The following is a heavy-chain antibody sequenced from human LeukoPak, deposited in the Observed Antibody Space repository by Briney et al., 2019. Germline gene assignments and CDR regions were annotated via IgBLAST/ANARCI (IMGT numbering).Heavy chain of an antibody. J-gene: IGHJ4*02. D-gene: IGHD6-13*01. Sequence: GGSLRLSCAASGFTFSSYAMHWVRRAPGKGLEWVAVISYDGSNKYYADSVKGRFTISRDNSKNTLYLQMNSLRAEDTAVYYCANTAAGTIGYWGQGTLVTVSS. CDR3: ANTAAGTIGY. CDR2: ISYDGSNK. V-gene: IGHV3-30*04. CDR1: GFTFSSYA.